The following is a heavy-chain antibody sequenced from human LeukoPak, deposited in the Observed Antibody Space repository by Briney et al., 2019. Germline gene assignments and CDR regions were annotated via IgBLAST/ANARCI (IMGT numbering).Heavy chain of an antibody. D-gene: IGHD2-8*02. CDR1: GYTFATYG. CDR3: ARDTALIRTPGGPDS. Sequence: ASVEVSCKTSGYTFATYGISWVRQAPGQGLEWMGWISAYNGDARYAQHLQDRVSLTTDLSTGTAFMELRSLTSDDTALYYCARDTALIRTPGGPDSWGQGTLVTVSS. CDR2: ISAYNGDA. V-gene: IGHV1-18*01. J-gene: IGHJ5*02.